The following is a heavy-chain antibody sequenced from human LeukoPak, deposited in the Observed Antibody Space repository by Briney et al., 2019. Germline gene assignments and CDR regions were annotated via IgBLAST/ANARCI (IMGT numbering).Heavy chain of an antibody. Sequence: PPETLSLTCTVSGGSSYYWGWIRQPPGKGLEWIGSIYYSGDNYYNPSLKSRVTISVDTSKNQFSLKLSSVTAADTAVYYCARQVTVAGYDYWGQGTLVTVSS. CDR2: IYYSGDN. CDR1: GGSSYY. J-gene: IGHJ4*02. V-gene: IGHV4-39*01. D-gene: IGHD6-19*01. CDR3: ARQVTVAGYDY.